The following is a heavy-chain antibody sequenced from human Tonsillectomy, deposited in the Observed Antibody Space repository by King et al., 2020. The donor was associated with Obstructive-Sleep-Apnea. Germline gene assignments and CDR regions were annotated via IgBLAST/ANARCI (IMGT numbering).Heavy chain of an antibody. J-gene: IGHJ6*02. Sequence: VQLVESGGGLVQPGGSLRLSCAASGFTFSSYDMHWVRQATGKGLEWVSAIGTAGDPYYPGSVKGRFTISRENAKNSLYLKMNSLRAGDTAVYYCARGGSSWPKYSTNYYNYGMDVWGQGTTVTVSS. CDR1: GFTFSSYD. CDR2: IGTAGDP. V-gene: IGHV3-13*05. D-gene: IGHD6-13*01. CDR3: ARGGSSWPKYSTNYYNYGMDV.